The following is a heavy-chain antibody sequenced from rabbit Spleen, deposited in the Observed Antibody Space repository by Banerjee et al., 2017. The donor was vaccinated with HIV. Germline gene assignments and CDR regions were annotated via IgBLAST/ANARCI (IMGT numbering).Heavy chain of an antibody. Sequence: QEQLEESGGGLVKPEGSLTLTCKASGFSFSDRDVMCWVRQAPGKGLEWIACINTATGKAVYASWAKGRFTISSDNAQSTVDLKMTSLTAADTATYFCARAIVPWLGLTRLDLWGPGTLVTVS. J-gene: IGHJ3*01. CDR1: GFSFSDRDV. V-gene: IGHV1S45*01. D-gene: IGHD4-1*01. CDR2: INTATGKA. CDR3: ARAIVPWLGLTRLDL.